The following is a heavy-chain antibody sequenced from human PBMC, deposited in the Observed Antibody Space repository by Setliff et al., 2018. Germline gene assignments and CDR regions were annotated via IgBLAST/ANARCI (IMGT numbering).Heavy chain of an antibody. CDR1: GFTFRDYS. Sequence: GGSLRLSCATSGFTFRDYSLTWVRQAPGKGLEWVSGVDQASNTYYPDSMKGRFTISRDNSRNTISLQINDLRAEDTATYYCARRTFGSGRFDPWGQGTLVTVSS. CDR2: VDQASNT. J-gene: IGHJ5*02. D-gene: IGHD3-16*01. CDR3: ARRTFGSGRFDP. V-gene: IGHV3-53*01.